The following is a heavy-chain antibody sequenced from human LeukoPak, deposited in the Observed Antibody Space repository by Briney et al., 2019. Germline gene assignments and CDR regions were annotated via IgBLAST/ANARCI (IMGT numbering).Heavy chain of an antibody. Sequence: SETLSLTCTVSGGSLSSSSYYWGWLRQPPGKGLEWIRSIYYSGSTYYNPSLKSRVTISVDTSKNQFSLKLSSVAAADTAVYYGARQSRLTRRSPIDYWGQGTLVTVSS. CDR1: GGSLSSSSYY. CDR2: IYYSGST. V-gene: IGHV4-39*01. J-gene: IGHJ4*02. D-gene: IGHD3-22*01. CDR3: ARQSRLTRRSPIDY.